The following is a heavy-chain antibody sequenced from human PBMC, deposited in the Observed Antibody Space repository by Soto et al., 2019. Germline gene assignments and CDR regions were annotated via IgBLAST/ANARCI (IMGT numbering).Heavy chain of an antibody. CDR2: ISYDGSNK. D-gene: IGHD3-10*01. CDR1: GFTFSSYG. V-gene: IGHV3-30*18. J-gene: IGHJ6*02. Sequence: QVQLVESGGGVVQPGRSLRLSCAASGFTFSSYGMHWVRQAPGKGLEWVEVISYDGSNKYYADSVKGRFTISRDNSKNTLYLQMNSLRAEDTAVYYCAKDQGLLWFGDKGLVLNGMDVWGQGTTVTVSS. CDR3: AKDQGLLWFGDKGLVLNGMDV.